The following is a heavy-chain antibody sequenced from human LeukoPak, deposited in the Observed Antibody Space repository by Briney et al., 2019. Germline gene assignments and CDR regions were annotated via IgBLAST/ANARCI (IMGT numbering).Heavy chain of an antibody. D-gene: IGHD1-20*01. V-gene: IGHV1-46*01. J-gene: IGHJ5*02. CDR3: ARGRVTGTTPEWFDP. CDR2: INPSGGST. CDR1: GYTFTSHY. Sequence: ASVKVSCKASGYTFTSHYMHWVRQAPEQGLEWMGIINPSGGSTSYAQKFQGRVTMTRDMSTRTDYMELSSLRYEDTALYYCARGRVTGTTPEWFDPWGQGTLVTVPS.